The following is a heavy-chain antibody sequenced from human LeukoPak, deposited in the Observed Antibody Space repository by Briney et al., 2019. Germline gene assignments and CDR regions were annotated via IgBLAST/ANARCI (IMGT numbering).Heavy chain of an antibody. Sequence: PSETLSLTCTVSGGSINYNYWSWIRQPPGKGLEWIGYIYYSGSTNYNPSLKSRVTISVDTSKNQFSLKLSSVTAADTAVYYCARGGRIGFDPWGQGTLVTVSS. J-gene: IGHJ5*02. D-gene: IGHD3-16*02. V-gene: IGHV4-59*01. CDR2: IYYSGST. CDR3: ARGGRIGFDP. CDR1: GGSINYNY.